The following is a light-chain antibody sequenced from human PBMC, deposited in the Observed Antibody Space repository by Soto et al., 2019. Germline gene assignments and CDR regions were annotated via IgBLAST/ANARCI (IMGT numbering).Light chain of an antibody. Sequence: QSALTQPPSASGSPGQSVTISCTGTSSDVGAHNFVSWHQQHPGKAPKLMIYEVSKRPSGVPDRFSGSKSGNTASLTVSGRQAEDEADYYCSSYAGSNNYVFGPGTKLTVL. CDR1: SSDVGAHNF. CDR2: EVS. V-gene: IGLV2-8*01. J-gene: IGLJ1*01. CDR3: SSYAGSNNYV.